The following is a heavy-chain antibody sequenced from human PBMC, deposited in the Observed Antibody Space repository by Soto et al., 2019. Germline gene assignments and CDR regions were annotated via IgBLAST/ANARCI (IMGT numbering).Heavy chain of an antibody. CDR1: GFTFSSYA. D-gene: IGHD6-19*01. CDR3: AKDRTRIAVAGRTVDNAFDI. J-gene: IGHJ3*02. CDR2: ISGSGGST. V-gene: IGHV3-23*01. Sequence: GGSLRLSCAASGFTFSSYAMSWVRQAPGKGLEWVSAISGSGGSTYYADSVKGRFTISRDNSKNTLYPQMNSLRAEDTAVYYCAKDRTRIAVAGRTVDNAFDIWGQGTMVTVSS.